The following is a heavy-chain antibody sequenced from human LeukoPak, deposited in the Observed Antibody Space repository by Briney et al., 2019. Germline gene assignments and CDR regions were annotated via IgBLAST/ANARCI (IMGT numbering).Heavy chain of an antibody. CDR1: GFSFSNYA. CDR3: AKGRASGSYPYYYYMDV. J-gene: IGHJ6*03. Sequence: PGGSLRLSCAAYGFSFSNYAMSWVRPAPGEGREWVLGISNSGGSTFYADSVKGRFTISRDNSKNTLYLQMNSLRAEDTAVYYCAKGRASGSYPYYYYMDVWGKGTSVTVSS. D-gene: IGHD1-26*01. CDR2: ISNSGGST. V-gene: IGHV3-23*01.